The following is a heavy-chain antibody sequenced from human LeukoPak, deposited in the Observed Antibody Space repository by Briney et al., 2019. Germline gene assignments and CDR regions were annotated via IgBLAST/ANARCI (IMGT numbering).Heavy chain of an antibody. J-gene: IGHJ3*01. D-gene: IGHD4-17*01. Sequence: SETLSLTCTVSGGSISSSSYSWGWIRQPPGKGLEWIGSIFYSGSTYYNPSLKSRVTISLDTSKNQFSLKVSSVTAADTAVYYCARSYGDYITGAYAFDVWGQGTMVTVSS. CDR1: GGSISSSSYS. CDR3: ARSYGDYITGAYAFDV. V-gene: IGHV4-39*01. CDR2: IFYSGST.